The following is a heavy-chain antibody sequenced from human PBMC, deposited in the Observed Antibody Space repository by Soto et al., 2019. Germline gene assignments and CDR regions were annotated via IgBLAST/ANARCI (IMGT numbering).Heavy chain of an antibody. CDR1: GGSFSGYY. D-gene: IGHD2-15*01. CDR3: AGGRVAGGLYYYYAMDV. Sequence: QVQLQQWGAGLLKPSETLSLTCAIYGGSFSGYYWSWIRQPPGKGLEWIGEITHSGNTNYNPSPKSRFTISLDTSKNQFSLKLTSVTAADTAVYYCAGGRVAGGLYYYYAMDVWCQGTTVIVSS. J-gene: IGHJ6*02. CDR2: ITHSGNT. V-gene: IGHV4-34*01.